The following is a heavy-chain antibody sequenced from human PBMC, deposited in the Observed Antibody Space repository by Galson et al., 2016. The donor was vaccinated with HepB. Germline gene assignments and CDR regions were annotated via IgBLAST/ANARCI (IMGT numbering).Heavy chain of an antibody. CDR1: GFAFSSYG. CDR3: ARARSRNYFDF. V-gene: IGHV3-30*03. D-gene: IGHD6-13*01. Sequence: SLRLSCAASGFAFSSYGMHWVRQAPGKGLEWVSAISYDGSLKYYADSVKGRFTISRDNSRNTLFLQMNSLRAEDMAVYYCARARSRNYFDFWGQGTLVTVSS. CDR2: ISYDGSLK. J-gene: IGHJ4*02.